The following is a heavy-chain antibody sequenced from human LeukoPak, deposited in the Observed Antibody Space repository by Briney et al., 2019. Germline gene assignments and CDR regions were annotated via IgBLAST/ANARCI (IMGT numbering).Heavy chain of an antibody. CDR1: NGSLSGYS. V-gene: IGHV4-34*01. CDR2: INHSGTT. D-gene: IGHD5-24*01. J-gene: IGHJ2*01. Sequence: SETLSLTCAVYNGSLSGYSWSWIRQPPGKGLEWIGEINHSGTTNYNPSLKSRVTISVDTSKNQFSLKVNSVTAADTAVYYCARRSSKRFNWYFDLWGRGTLVTVSS. CDR3: ARRSSKRFNWYFDL.